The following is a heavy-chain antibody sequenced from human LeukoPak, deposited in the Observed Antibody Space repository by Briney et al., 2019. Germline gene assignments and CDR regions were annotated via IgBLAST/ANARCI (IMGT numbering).Heavy chain of an antibody. J-gene: IGHJ6*03. V-gene: IGHV3-20*04. CDR1: GFTFDDYG. CDR2: INWNGGST. Sequence: PGGSLRLSCAASGFTFDDYGMSWVRQAPGKGLEWVSGINWNGGSTGYADSVKGRFTISRDNSKNTLYLQMNSLRAEDTAVYYCAKDSRSYYGSGSYSFGYYYYYMDVWGKGTTVTISS. CDR3: AKDSRSYYGSGSYSFGYYYYYMDV. D-gene: IGHD3-10*01.